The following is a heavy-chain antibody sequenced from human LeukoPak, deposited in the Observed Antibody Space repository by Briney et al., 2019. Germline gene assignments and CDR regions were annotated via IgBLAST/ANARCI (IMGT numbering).Heavy chain of an antibody. J-gene: IGHJ4*02. Sequence: ASVKVSCKASGYTFTGYYMHWVRRAPGQGLEWMGWINPNSGDRNYAQKFQGRVTMTRDTSISTAYMELSRLRSDDSAVYYCARVDIVVVVAAFDYWGQGTLVTVSS. V-gene: IGHV1-2*02. CDR1: GYTFTGYY. D-gene: IGHD2-15*01. CDR3: ARVDIVVVVAAFDY. CDR2: INPNSGDR.